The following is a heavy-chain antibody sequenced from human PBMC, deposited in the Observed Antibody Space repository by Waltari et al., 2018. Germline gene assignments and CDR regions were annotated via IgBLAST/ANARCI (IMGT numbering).Heavy chain of an antibody. Sequence: EVQLVESGGGLVQPGGSLRLSCGVSGFTVSSDSMNWVRQAPGKGLEWVSYISGSSSTIYYADSVKGRFTISRDNAKNSMHLQMSSLRAEDTAVYYCATAARRRDVGDLSWGQGTLVTVSS. CDR1: GFTVSSDS. D-gene: IGHD3-16*02. J-gene: IGHJ4*02. V-gene: IGHV3-48*01. CDR3: ATAARRRDVGDLS. CDR2: ISGSSSTI.